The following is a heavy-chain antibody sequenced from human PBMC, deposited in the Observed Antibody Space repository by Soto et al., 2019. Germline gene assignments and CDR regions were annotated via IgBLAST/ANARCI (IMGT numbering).Heavy chain of an antibody. J-gene: IGHJ4*02. Sequence: TFTRSGISWVRQAPGQGPEWMGWISSYNGDTNYAQTFQGRVTMTTDTSTSTAYMELSSLTFEDTAVYYCARDRKNSNWPNFDSWGPGTLVTVSS. CDR1: TFTRSG. V-gene: IGHV1-18*01. D-gene: IGHD6-13*01. CDR3: ARDRKNSNWPNFDS. CDR2: ISSYNGDT.